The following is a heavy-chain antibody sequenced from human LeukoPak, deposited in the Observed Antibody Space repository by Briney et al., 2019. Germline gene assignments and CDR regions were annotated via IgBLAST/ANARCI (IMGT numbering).Heavy chain of an antibody. CDR2: IFGSVST. Sequence: PSETLSLTCTVSGGSISSGTYYWSWIRQPAGKGLEYIGRIFGSVSTNYNPSLKSRVTISIDTSNNQFSLKLNSVTAADTAVYYCARSPGGVNNWFDPWGQGTLVTVSS. D-gene: IGHD2-8*01. J-gene: IGHJ5*02. CDR1: GGSISSGTYY. CDR3: ARSPGGVNNWFDP. V-gene: IGHV4-61*02.